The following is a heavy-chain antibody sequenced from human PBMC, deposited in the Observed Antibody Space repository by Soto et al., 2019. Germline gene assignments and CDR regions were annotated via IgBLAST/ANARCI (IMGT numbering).Heavy chain of an antibody. CDR3: ASARPGFGVVTPYYCYGMDV. V-gene: IGHV1-69*12. Sequence: QVQLVQSGAEVKKPGSSVKVSCKASGGTFSSYAISWVRQAPGQVLEWMGGIIPIFGTANYAQKFQVRVTITADESTSTAFMELSSLRSEDTAVYYCASARPGFGVVTPYYCYGMDVWGQGTTVTVSS. CDR2: IIPIFGTA. D-gene: IGHD3-3*01. J-gene: IGHJ6*02. CDR1: GGTFSSYA.